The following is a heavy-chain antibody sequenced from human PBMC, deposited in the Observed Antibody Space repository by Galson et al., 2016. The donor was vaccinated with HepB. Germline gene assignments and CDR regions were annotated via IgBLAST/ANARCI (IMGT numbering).Heavy chain of an antibody. D-gene: IGHD4-23*01. CDR2: ISSSSDTI. CDR1: GFTFRSYS. J-gene: IGHJ4*02. CDR3: ARVGREDYGGKTFGFDY. Sequence: SLRLSCAASGFTFRSYSMNWVRQAPGKGLEWISYISSSSDTIYYADSVKGRFTISRDSAKNSLYLQMNSLRDEDTAVYYCARVGREDYGGKTFGFDYWGQGTRVTVSS. V-gene: IGHV3-48*02.